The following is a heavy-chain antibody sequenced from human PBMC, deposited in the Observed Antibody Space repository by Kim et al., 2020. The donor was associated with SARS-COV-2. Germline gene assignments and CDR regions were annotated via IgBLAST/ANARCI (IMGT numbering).Heavy chain of an antibody. CDR2: IRQDGSEK. J-gene: IGHJ4*02. Sequence: GGSLRLSCEASGFSFSTYWMTWVRQAPGKGLEWVANIRQDGSEKHYVDSVRGRFTISRDNAKNSLYLPMNSLTAEDTAAYYCARPKSDYWGQGTLVTAAS. CDR1: GFSFSTYW. V-gene: IGHV3-7*03. CDR3: ARPKSDY.